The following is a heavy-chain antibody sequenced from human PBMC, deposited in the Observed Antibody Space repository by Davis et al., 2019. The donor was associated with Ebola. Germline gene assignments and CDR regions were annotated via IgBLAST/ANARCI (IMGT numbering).Heavy chain of an antibody. V-gene: IGHV1-46*04. CDR3: ARGHTYGRWDDWFDP. D-gene: IGHD1-26*01. J-gene: IGHJ5*02. CDR2: INPSGGST. Sequence: AASVKVSCKASEYTFTSYDINWVRQATGQGLEWVGIINPSGGSTSYAQKLQGRVTMTRDTSTSTVYMELSSLRSEDTAVYYCARGHTYGRWDDWFDPWGQGTLVTVSS. CDR1: EYTFTSYD.